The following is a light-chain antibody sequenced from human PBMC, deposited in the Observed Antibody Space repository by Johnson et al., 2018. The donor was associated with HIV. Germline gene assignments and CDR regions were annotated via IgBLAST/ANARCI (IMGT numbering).Light chain of an antibody. Sequence: QPVLTQPPSVSAAPGQKVTISCSGSSSNIGNNYVSWYQQLPGTAPKLLIYENNKRPSGIPDRFSGSKSGPSATLGITGLQTGDEADYYCGTWDSSLTSYVFGAGTKVTVL. CDR2: ENN. J-gene: IGLJ1*01. V-gene: IGLV1-51*02. CDR3: GTWDSSLTSYV. CDR1: SSNIGNNY.